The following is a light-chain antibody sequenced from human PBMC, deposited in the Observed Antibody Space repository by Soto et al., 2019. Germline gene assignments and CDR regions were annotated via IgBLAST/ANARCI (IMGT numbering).Light chain of an antibody. CDR2: KAS. J-gene: IGKJ1*01. CDR1: QDIRND. Sequence: DIQMTQSPSTLSASVVDRVTITCLASQDIRNDLAWYQQKPGKAPKLLIYKASTLKSGVPSRFSGSGSGTEFTLTISSLQPDDFATYYCQHYNSYSEAFGQGTKVDIK. V-gene: IGKV1-5*03. CDR3: QHYNSYSEA.